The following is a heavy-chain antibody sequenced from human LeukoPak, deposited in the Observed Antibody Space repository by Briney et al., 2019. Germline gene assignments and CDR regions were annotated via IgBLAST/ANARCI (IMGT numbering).Heavy chain of an antibody. D-gene: IGHD3-22*01. CDR2: ISGSGGST. Sequence: GGSLRLSCAASGFTVSSNYMSWVRQAPGKGLEWVSAISGSGGSTYYADSVKGRFTISRDNSKNTLYLQMNSLRAEDTAVYYCAKDPITMIVVVITDDAFDIWGQGTMVTVSS. CDR3: AKDPITMIVVVITDDAFDI. CDR1: GFTVSSNY. V-gene: IGHV3-23*01. J-gene: IGHJ3*02.